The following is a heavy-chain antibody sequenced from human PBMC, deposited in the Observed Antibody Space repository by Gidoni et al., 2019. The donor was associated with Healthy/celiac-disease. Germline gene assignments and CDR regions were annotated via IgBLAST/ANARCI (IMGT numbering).Heavy chain of an antibody. J-gene: IGHJ3*02. D-gene: IGHD3-22*01. CDR1: GFTFSSYG. CDR2: IWYDGSNK. Sequence: QVQLVESGGGVVQPGRSLRLPCAASGFTFSSYGMHWVRQAPGKGLEWVAVIWYDGSNKYYADSVKGRFTISRDNSKNTLYLQMNSLRAEDTAVYYCARDYYDSSGSKTDAFDIWGQGTMVTVSS. CDR3: ARDYYDSSGSKTDAFDI. V-gene: IGHV3-33*01.